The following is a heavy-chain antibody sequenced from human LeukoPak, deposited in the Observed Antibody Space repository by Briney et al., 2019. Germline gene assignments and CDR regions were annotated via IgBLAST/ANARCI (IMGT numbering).Heavy chain of an antibody. J-gene: IGHJ4*02. D-gene: IGHD3-10*02. Sequence: GGSLRLSCTASGFTFGDYAMSWVRQAPGKGLEWVGFIRSKAYGGTTEYAASVKGRFTISRDDSKSIAYLQMNSLKTEDTAVYYCTRALFGGNFDYWGQGTLVTVSS. CDR1: GFTFGDYA. CDR3: TRALFGGNFDY. V-gene: IGHV3-49*04. CDR2: IRSKAYGGTT.